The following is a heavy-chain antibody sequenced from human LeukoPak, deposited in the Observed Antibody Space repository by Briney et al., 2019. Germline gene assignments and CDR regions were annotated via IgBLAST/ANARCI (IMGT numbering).Heavy chain of an antibody. D-gene: IGHD6-13*01. J-gene: IGHJ4*02. CDR2: ISGSGGST. Sequence: GRSLRLSCAASGFTFSSYGMSWVRQAPGKGLEWVSAISGSGGSTYYADSVKGRFTISRDNSKNTLYLQMNSLRAEDTAVYYCARDEGYISPTHFDYWGQGTLVTVSS. V-gene: IGHV3-23*01. CDR1: GFTFSSYG. CDR3: ARDEGYISPTHFDY.